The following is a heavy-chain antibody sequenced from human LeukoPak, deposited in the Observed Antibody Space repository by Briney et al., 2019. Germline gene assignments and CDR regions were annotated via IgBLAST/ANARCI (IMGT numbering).Heavy chain of an antibody. CDR3: AKVHTRPKLGVWFDP. Sequence: GGSLRLSCAASGFTFSSYAMGWVRQAPGKGLEWVSAISGSGGSAYYADSVKGRFTISRDNSKNTLYLQMNSLRAEDTAVYYCAKVHTRPKLGVWFDPWGQGTLVTVSS. V-gene: IGHV3-23*01. CDR1: GFTFSSYA. CDR2: ISGSGGSA. J-gene: IGHJ5*02. D-gene: IGHD6-6*01.